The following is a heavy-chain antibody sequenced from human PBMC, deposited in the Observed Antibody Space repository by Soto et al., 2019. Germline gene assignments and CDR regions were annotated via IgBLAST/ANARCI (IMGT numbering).Heavy chain of an antibody. Sequence: QVQLQESGPGLVKPSETLSLTCTVSGDSIGSYFWSWIRQSPGKGLEWIGCVYHSGSTNYSPSLKRRVTISVDMSKNQFSLRLNSVTAADTAVYYCARTNSSSDSRYPVYYGLDVWGQGTTVTVSS. CDR1: GDSIGSYF. V-gene: IGHV4-59*01. CDR3: ARTNSSSDSRYPVYYGLDV. D-gene: IGHD6-19*01. CDR2: VYHSGST. J-gene: IGHJ6*02.